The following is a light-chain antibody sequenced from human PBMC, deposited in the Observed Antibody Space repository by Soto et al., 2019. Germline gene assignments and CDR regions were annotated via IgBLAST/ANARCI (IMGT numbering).Light chain of an antibody. CDR2: DAS. CDR1: QHISAY. J-gene: IGKJ2*01. V-gene: IGKV1-33*01. CDR3: QQYDNLPRT. Sequence: DIPMTQSPPSLSAFVGDRVTITCQASQHISAYLNWYQQKPGKAPKLLIYDASNLETGVPSRFSGSGSGTDFTLTISTLQPEDIATYYCQQYDNLPRTFGQGTKVEIK.